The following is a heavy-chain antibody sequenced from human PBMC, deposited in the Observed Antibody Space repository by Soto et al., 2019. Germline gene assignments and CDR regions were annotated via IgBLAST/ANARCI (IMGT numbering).Heavy chain of an antibody. CDR1: GFTFSSYG. D-gene: IGHD6-6*01. CDR2: ISYDGSNK. V-gene: IGHV3-30*18. CDR3: AKDLSSSSPYYGMDV. J-gene: IGHJ6*02. Sequence: ESGGGVVQPGRSLRLSCAASGFTFSSYGMHWVRQAPGKGLEWVAVISYDGSNKYYADSVKGRFTISRDNYKNTLYLQMTSLRAEDTAVYYCAKDLSSSSPYYGMDVWGQGTTVTVSS.